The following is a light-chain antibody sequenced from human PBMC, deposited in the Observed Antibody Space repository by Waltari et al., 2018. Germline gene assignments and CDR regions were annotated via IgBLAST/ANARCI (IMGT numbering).Light chain of an antibody. V-gene: IGKV3-20*01. CDR2: GAS. CDR3: QQYGSSVMYT. CDR1: QSLTKRY. Sequence: VLTQSPGTLSLSPGERATLSCRASQSLTKRYLAWYQQKPGQAPRLLIYGASSMAARIPDRFSGSGSGTDFTLTISRLEPDDFAVYYCQQYGSSVMYTFGQGTKLEIK. J-gene: IGKJ2*01.